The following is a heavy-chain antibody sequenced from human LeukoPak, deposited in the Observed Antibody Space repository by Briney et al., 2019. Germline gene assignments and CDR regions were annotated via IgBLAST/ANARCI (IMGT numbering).Heavy chain of an antibody. CDR1: GYTFTGYY. V-gene: IGHV1-2*06. J-gene: IGHJ3*02. CDR3: ARDVGATNAFDI. CDR2: INPNSGGT. Sequence: GASVKVSFKASGYTFTGYYMHWVRQAPGQGLEWMGRINPNSGGTNYAQKFQGRVTMTRDTSISTAYMELSRLRSDDTAVYYCARDVGATNAFDIWGQGTMVTVSS. D-gene: IGHD1-26*01.